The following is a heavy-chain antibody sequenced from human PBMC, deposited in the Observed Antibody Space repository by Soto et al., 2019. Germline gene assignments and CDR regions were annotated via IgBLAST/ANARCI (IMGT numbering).Heavy chain of an antibody. D-gene: IGHD1-7*01. Sequence: QVQVVESGGGVVQPGKSLRLSCAASAFTLSKFVMHWVRQAPARGLEWVAVTSNDGSNTFYADSVKGRFTISRDNSKNTIYLQMNSLRTEDTAVYYCARGNLDVWGQGTTVTVSS. V-gene: IGHV3-30-3*01. CDR2: TSNDGSNT. CDR1: AFTLSKFV. CDR3: ARGNLDV. J-gene: IGHJ6*02.